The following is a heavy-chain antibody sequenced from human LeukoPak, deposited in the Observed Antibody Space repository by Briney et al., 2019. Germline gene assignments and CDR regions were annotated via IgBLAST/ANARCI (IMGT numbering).Heavy chain of an antibody. CDR2: ISISSNYI. D-gene: IGHD3-3*01. V-gene: IGHV3-21*01. CDR3: ARGSRLGVVEGGAFDI. J-gene: IGHJ3*02. Sequence: GGTLRLSCAASGFTFSRYSMNCGRQAPGKGLEWVSSISISSNYIYYPESLEGRFTISRDNAKNSLYLQMNSLRAEDTAVYYCARGSRLGVVEGGAFDIWGQGTMVTVSS. CDR1: GFTFSRYS.